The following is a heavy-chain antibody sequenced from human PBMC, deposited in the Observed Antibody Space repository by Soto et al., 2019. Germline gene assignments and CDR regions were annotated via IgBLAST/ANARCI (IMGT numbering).Heavy chain of an antibody. D-gene: IGHD1-1*01. CDR1: GGSFSGYY. CDR2: INHSGST. V-gene: IGHV4-34*01. J-gene: IGHJ4*02. Sequence: SETLSLTCAVYGGSFSGYYWSWIRQPPGKGLEWIGEINHSGSTNYNPSLKSRVTISVDTSKNQFSLKLSSVTAADTAVYYCARGGVEHYFDYWGQGTLVTVSS. CDR3: ARGGVEHYFDY.